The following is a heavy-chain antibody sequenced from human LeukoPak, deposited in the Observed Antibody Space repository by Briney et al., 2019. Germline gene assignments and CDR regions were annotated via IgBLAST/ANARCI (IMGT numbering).Heavy chain of an antibody. D-gene: IGHD3-3*01. V-gene: IGHV1-69*05. Sequence: SVKVSCKASGGIFNNYAVSWVRQALGQGLEWMGGIIPLYGTTHYAQKFQGRVTMTTDETTSTAYMELSSLSSEDTAVYYCARANPHTLRPYDFWSVNPIDYWGQGTLVTVSS. CDR1: GGIFNNYA. J-gene: IGHJ4*02. CDR3: ARANPHTLRPYDFWSVNPIDY. CDR2: IIPLYGTT.